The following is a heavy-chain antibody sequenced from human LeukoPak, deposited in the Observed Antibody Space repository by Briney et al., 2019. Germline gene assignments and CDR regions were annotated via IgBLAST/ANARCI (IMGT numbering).Heavy chain of an antibody. V-gene: IGHV3-74*01. J-gene: IGHJ5*02. CDR2: INEDGSST. D-gene: IGHD6-13*01. Sequence: GGSLRLSCAASGYTFSRYWMHWVRQGPGKGLVWVSRINEDGSSTSYAESVKGRFTISRDNSKNTLYLQMNSLRAEDTAVYYCAKGRRAAAGMSWFDPWGQGTLVTVSS. CDR1: GYTFSRYW. CDR3: AKGRRAAAGMSWFDP.